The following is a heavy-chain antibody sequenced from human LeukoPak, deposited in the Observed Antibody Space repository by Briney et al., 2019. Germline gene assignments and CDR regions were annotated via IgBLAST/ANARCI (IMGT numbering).Heavy chain of an antibody. CDR1: GFTFSSYA. Sequence: GGSLRLSCAASGFTFSSYAMSWVRQAPGKGLEWVSAISGSGGSTYYADSVKGRFTISRDNSKNTLYLQMNSLRAEDTAVYYCAKGRGGYCSGGSCYGYYFDYWGQGTLVTVSS. D-gene: IGHD2-15*01. J-gene: IGHJ4*02. V-gene: IGHV3-23*01. CDR3: AKGRGGYCSGGSCYGYYFDY. CDR2: ISGSGGST.